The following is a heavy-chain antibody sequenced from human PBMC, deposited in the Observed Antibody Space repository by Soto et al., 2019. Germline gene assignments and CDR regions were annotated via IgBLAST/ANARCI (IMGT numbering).Heavy chain of an antibody. D-gene: IGHD6-13*01. CDR2: IYYSGST. Sequence: SETLSLTCTVSGGSLSSSSYYWGWIRQPPGKGLEWIGSIYYSGSTYYNPSLKSRVTISVDTSKNQFSLKLSSVTAADTAVYYCARQSSSWSNWFDPWGQGTLVTVSS. J-gene: IGHJ5*02. CDR3: ARQSSSWSNWFDP. V-gene: IGHV4-39*01. CDR1: GGSLSSSSYY.